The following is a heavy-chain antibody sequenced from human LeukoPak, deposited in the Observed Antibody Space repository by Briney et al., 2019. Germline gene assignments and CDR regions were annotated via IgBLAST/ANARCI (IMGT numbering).Heavy chain of an antibody. V-gene: IGHV4-30-2*01. J-gene: IGHJ4*02. D-gene: IGHD1-26*01. CDR1: GGSISSGGYS. CDR2: IYHSGST. Sequence: SQTLSLTCAVSGGSISSGGYSWSWIRQPPEKGLEWIGYIYHSGSTYYNPSLKSRVTISVDRSKNQFSLKLSSVTAADTAVYYCARAIVGATPAFDYWGQGTLVTVSS. CDR3: ARAIVGATPAFDY.